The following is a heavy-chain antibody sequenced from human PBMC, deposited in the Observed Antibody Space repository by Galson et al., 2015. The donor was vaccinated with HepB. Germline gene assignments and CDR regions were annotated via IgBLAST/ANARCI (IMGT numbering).Heavy chain of an antibody. J-gene: IGHJ4*02. CDR3: AKDMEGCASSSCYSFDY. CDR1: GFTFDDYA. Sequence: SLRLSCAASGFTFDDYAMHWVRQAPGKGLEWVSGISWNSGSIDYADSVKGRFTISRDNAKNSLYLQMNSLRAEDTALYYCAKDMEGCASSSCYSFDYWGQGTLVTVSS. V-gene: IGHV3-9*01. D-gene: IGHD2-2*01. CDR2: ISWNSGSI.